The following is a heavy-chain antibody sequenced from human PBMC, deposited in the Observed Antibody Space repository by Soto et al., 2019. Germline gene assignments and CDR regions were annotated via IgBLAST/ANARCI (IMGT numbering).Heavy chain of an antibody. Sequence: SVKVSCKTSGGTFSSYAMSWVRQAPGQGLEWMGGIIPIFGTTNYAQKFQGRVTITADESTSTIYLELSSLRSEDTAVYYCARRGTWSGRNYGGVDYYFDYWGQGTLVTVSS. V-gene: IGHV1-69*13. CDR1: GGTFSSYA. D-gene: IGHD1-26*01. CDR3: ARRGTWSGRNYGGVDYYFDY. J-gene: IGHJ4*02. CDR2: IIPIFGTT.